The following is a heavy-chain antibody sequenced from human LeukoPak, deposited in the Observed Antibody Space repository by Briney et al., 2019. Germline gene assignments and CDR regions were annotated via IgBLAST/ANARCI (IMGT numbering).Heavy chain of an antibody. CDR1: GFTFSSYE. J-gene: IGHJ4*02. V-gene: IGHV3-74*01. Sequence: GGSLRLSCAASGFTFSSYEMNWVRQAPGKGLVWVSRINSDGGDTGYVDSVKGRFTISRDNAKNTVYLQMNSLRAEDTAVYYCATFGFNWNLGYWGQGTLVTVSS. CDR2: INSDGGDT. D-gene: IGHD1-20*01. CDR3: ATFGFNWNLGY.